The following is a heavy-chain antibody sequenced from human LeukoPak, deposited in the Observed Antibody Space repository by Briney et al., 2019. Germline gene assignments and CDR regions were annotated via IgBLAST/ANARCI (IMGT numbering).Heavy chain of an antibody. V-gene: IGHV3-23*01. J-gene: IGHJ4*02. CDR3: AQDLGYCSSTSCFLDY. CDR2: ISGSGGST. Sequence: GGSLRLSCAASGFTFSSYAMSWVRQAPGKGLEWVSAISGSGGSTYYAESVKGRFTNSRDNSKNTLYLQMNRKRAEDTAVYYCAQDLGYCSSTSCFLDYCGQGTLVSVSS. CDR1: GFTFSSYA. D-gene: IGHD2-2*01.